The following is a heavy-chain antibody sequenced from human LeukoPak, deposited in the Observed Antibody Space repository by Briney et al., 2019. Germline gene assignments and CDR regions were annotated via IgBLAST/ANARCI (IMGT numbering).Heavy chain of an antibody. CDR2: INWNGGST. CDR3: ARRDYYGSGSPDY. D-gene: IGHD3-10*01. J-gene: IGHJ4*02. V-gene: IGHV3-20*04. Sequence: GSRTLSCAASGFTFDDYDMSWVSQAPGKGLEWVSGINWNGGSTGYADSVKGRFTISRDNAKNSLYLQMNSLRAEDTALYYCARRDYYGSGSPDYWGQGSQVTVSS. CDR1: GFTFDDYD.